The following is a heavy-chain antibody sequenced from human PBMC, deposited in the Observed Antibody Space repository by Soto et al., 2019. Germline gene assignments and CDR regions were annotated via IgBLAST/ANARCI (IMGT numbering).Heavy chain of an antibody. J-gene: IGHJ4*02. V-gene: IGHV4-38-2*01. CDR2: IYYSGST. Sequence: PSETLSLTCAVSGYSISSGYYWVWIRQPPGKGLEWMWYIYYSGSTNYNPSLKSRVTISVDTTKNQFSLKLSSVTAADTAVYYCASINDYGDYVLDYWGQGTLVTVSS. D-gene: IGHD4-17*01. CDR1: GYSISSGYY. CDR3: ASINDYGDYVLDY.